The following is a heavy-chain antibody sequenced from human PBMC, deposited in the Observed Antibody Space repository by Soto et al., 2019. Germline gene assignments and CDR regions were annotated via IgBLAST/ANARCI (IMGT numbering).Heavy chain of an antibody. D-gene: IGHD2-15*01. J-gene: IGHJ4*02. CDR1: GFTFSRYW. CDR2: IKQDGSEE. Sequence: EVQLVEYGGGLVKPGGSLRLSCAASGFTFSRYWMSWVRQAPGKGPEWVANIKQDGSEEYYVDSVKGRVTISRDNAKNSLYLQMNSLRVEDTAVYYCARRIAASATGGAFDYWGQGTLVTVSS. CDR3: ARRIAASATGGAFDY. V-gene: IGHV3-7*01.